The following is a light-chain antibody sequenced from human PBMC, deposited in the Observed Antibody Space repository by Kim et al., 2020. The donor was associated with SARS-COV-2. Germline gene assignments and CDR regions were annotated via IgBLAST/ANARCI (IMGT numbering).Light chain of an antibody. CDR2: DAS. Sequence: SWSPGENPILSGRASQSISKDLAGYQQKAGKAPRMVIYDASNRATGIPARFSGRGSGTDFTLTISSLGPEDSAVYYCQQRSGWPPFGQGTRLEIK. CDR1: QSISKD. V-gene: IGKV3-11*01. J-gene: IGKJ5*01. CDR3: QQRSGWPP.